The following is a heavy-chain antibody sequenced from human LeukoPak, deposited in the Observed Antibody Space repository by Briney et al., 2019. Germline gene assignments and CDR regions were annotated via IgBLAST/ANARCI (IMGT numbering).Heavy chain of an antibody. CDR3: ARESVRKQWLVNWFDP. CDR2: TYYRSKWYN. J-gene: IGHJ5*02. V-gene: IGHV6-1*01. Sequence: SQTLLLTCAISGDSVSSNSAAWNWIRQSPSRGLEWLGRTYYRSKWYNDYAVSVKSRITFNPDTSKNHFSLQLNSVTPEDTAVYYCARESVRKQWLVNWFDPWGRGTLVTVSS. CDR1: GDSVSSNSAA. D-gene: IGHD6-19*01.